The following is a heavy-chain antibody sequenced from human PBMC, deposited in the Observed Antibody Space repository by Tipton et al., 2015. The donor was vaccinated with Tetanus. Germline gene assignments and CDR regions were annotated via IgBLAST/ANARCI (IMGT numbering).Heavy chain of an antibody. Sequence: TLSLTCIVSGGSISTYYWSWIRQRPGRGLEWVGYVHYTGKDNYNPSLRSRVTLSVDTSKNQFSLQMSSVTAADTAVYYCARQLWGYWFDPWGQGTLVTVSS. CDR2: VHYTGKD. CDR1: GGSISTYY. CDR3: ARQLWGYWFDP. D-gene: IGHD7-27*01. J-gene: IGHJ5*02. V-gene: IGHV4-59*13.